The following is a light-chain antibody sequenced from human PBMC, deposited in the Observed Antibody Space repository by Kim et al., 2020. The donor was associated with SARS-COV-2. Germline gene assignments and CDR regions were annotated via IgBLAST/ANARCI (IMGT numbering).Light chain of an antibody. Sequence: SYELTQPPSVSVAPGKTARITCGGNNIGSKSVHWYQQKPGQAPVLVIYYDSDRPSGIPERLSGSNSGNTATLTISRVEAGVEAAYYCQVWDISSDHPLYV. CDR1: NIGSKS. J-gene: IGLJ1*01. V-gene: IGLV3-21*04. CDR3: QVWDISSDHPLYV. CDR2: YDS.